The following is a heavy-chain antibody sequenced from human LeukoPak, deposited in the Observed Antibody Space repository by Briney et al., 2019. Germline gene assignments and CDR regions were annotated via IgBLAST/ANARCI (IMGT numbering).Heavy chain of an antibody. CDR2: LYTGCNK. J-gene: IGHJ4*02. Sequence: PWGSLRLSFSASGFSVSDKYMNLGRPAPGEGLELGSVLYTGCNKYYPDFVKGRFTISRDTSNHMVFLQMNSLTVEDTALYYCAGGQMFTSGGFDNWGQGTLVTVSS. D-gene: IGHD6-19*01. V-gene: IGHV3-53*01. CDR3: AGGQMFTSGGFDN. CDR1: GFSVSDKY.